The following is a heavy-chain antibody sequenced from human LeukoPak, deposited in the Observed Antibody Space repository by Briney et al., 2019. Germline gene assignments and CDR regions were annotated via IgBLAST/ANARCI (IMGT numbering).Heavy chain of an antibody. Sequence: GESLKISCKGSGYSFTSYWIGWVRQMPGKGLEWMGIIYPGDSDTRYSPSFQGQVTISADKSISTAYLQWSSLKASDTAMYYCARTGEWKPATIFGVVPQRGWFDPWGQGTLVTVSS. CDR1: GYSFTSYW. V-gene: IGHV5-51*01. CDR2: IYPGDSDT. CDR3: ARTGEWKPATIFGVVPQRGWFDP. D-gene: IGHD3-3*01. J-gene: IGHJ5*02.